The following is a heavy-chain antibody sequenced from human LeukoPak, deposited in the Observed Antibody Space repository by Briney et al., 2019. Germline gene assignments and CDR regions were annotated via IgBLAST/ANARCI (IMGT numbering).Heavy chain of an antibody. CDR3: ARVGSSGYYDGDFDY. Sequence: SETLSLTCAVYGGSFSGYYWSWIRQPPGKGLEWIGEINNSGSTNYNPSLKSRVTISVDTSKNQFSLKLSSVTAADTAVYYCARVGSSGYYDGDFDYWGQEPWSPSPQ. D-gene: IGHD3-22*01. CDR1: GGSFSGYY. CDR2: INNSGST. J-gene: IGHJ4*01. V-gene: IGHV4-34*01.